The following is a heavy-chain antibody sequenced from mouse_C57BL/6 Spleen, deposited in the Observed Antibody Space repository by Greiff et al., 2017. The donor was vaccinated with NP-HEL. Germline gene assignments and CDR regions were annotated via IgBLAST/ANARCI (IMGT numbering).Heavy chain of an antibody. CDR2: INPNNGGT. V-gene: IGHV1-26*01. J-gene: IGHJ4*01. Sequence: EVQLQQSGPELVKPGASVKISCKASGYTFTDYYMNWVKQSHGKSLEWIGDINPNNGGTSYNQKFKGKATLTVDKSSSTAYMELRSLTSEDSAVYYCARECYYGSSPYYAMDYWGQGTSVTVSS. D-gene: IGHD1-1*01. CDR3: ARECYYGSSPYYAMDY. CDR1: GYTFTDYY.